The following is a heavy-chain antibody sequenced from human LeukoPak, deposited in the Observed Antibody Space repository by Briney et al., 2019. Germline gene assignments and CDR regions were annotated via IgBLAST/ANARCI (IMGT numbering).Heavy chain of an antibody. D-gene: IGHD2-21*01. V-gene: IGHV3-33*08. CDR1: GFPFGSFA. Sequence: PGRSLRLSCAASGFPFGSFALHWVRQAPGKGLEWVAIIWYDGSNQYYADSVKGRFTISRDNSKNTVYLEMNNLRAEDTAVYYCARDMGSPPIATPQRGYFDYWGQGTLVTVSS. J-gene: IGHJ4*02. CDR2: IWYDGSNQ. CDR3: ARDMGSPPIATPQRGYFDY.